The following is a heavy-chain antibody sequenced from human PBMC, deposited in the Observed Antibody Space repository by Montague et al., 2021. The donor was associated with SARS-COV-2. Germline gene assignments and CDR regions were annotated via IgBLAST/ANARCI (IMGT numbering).Heavy chain of an antibody. CDR3: ASFSAGWSNWYFDL. CDR1: SGSITTGY. D-gene: IGHD6-19*01. J-gene: IGHJ2*01. CDR2: ISHTGGS. V-gene: IGHV4-59*01. Sequence: SETLSLTCAVSSGSITTGYWNWIRQPPGKGLEWIGYISHTGGSNSNPSLTGRATMSLDTSANQFSPRLTSVTTADTAVYYCASFSAGWSNWYFDLWGRGTLVTVSS.